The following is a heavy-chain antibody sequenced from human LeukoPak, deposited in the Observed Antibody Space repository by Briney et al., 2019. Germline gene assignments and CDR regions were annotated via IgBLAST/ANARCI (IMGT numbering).Heavy chain of an antibody. J-gene: IGHJ4*02. Sequence: PSETLSLTCTVSGGSISSSSYYWGWIRQPPGKGLEWIGSIYYSGSTYYNPSLKSRVTISVDTSKNQFSLKLSSVTAADTAVYYCARDTKNPTNYFDYWGQGTLVTVSS. V-gene: IGHV4-39*07. CDR3: ARDTKNPTNYFDY. CDR2: IYYSGST. CDR1: GGSISSSSYY.